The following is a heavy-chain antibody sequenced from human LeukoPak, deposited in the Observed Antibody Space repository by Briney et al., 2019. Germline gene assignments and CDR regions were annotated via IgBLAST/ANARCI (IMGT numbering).Heavy chain of an antibody. J-gene: IGHJ4*02. CDR1: GFTFSSYW. D-gene: IGHD3-10*01. CDR3: ATDPSGSSDY. V-gene: IGHV3-74*01. CDR2: INTDGSST. Sequence: PGGSLRLSCAASGFTFSSYWMHWVRQAPGKGLVWVSRINTDGSSTSYADSVKGRFTISRDNAKDTLFLQMNSRRAEDAAVYYCATDPSGSSDYWGQGTLVTVSS.